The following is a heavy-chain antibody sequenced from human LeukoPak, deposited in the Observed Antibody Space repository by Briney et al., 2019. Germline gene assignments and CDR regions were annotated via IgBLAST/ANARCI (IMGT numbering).Heavy chain of an antibody. CDR3: ARGKRYYDSSGYFWYFDY. CDR1: GYTFTSYA. Sequence: ASVKVSCTASGYTFTSYAISWVRQAPGQGLEWMGGIIPIFGTANYAQKFQGRVTITADESTSTAYMELSSLRSEDTAVYYCARGKRYYDSSGYFWYFDYWGQGTLVTVSS. J-gene: IGHJ4*02. D-gene: IGHD3-22*01. CDR2: IIPIFGTA. V-gene: IGHV1-69*13.